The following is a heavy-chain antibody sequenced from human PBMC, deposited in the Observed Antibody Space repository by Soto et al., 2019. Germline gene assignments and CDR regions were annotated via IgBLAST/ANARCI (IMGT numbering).Heavy chain of an antibody. CDR1: GFTFSDYY. V-gene: IGHV3-11*01. Sequence: GSLRLSCAASGFTFSDYYMSWIRQAPGKGLEWVSYISSSGSTIYYADSVKGRFTISRDNAKNSLYLQMNSLRAEDTAVYYCARDRPGYFDWLLPFDPWGQGTLVTVSS. CDR3: ARDRPGYFDWLLPFDP. D-gene: IGHD3-9*01. J-gene: IGHJ5*02. CDR2: ISSSGSTI.